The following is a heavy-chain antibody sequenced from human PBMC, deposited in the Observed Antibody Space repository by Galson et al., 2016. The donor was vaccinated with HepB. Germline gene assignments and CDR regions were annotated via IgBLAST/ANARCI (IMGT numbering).Heavy chain of an antibody. Sequence: SLRLSCAASGFTFDDYAMHWVRQAPGKGLEWVSGISWNSGSIDYADSVKGRFTISRDNAKNSLYLQMSSLRAEETALYYCAKDPTLDGPKSSWFDTWGQGTLVTVSS. V-gene: IGHV3-9*01. J-gene: IGHJ5*02. CDR1: GFTFDDYA. CDR2: ISWNSGSI. CDR3: AKDPTLDGPKSSWFDT. D-gene: IGHD4-17*01.